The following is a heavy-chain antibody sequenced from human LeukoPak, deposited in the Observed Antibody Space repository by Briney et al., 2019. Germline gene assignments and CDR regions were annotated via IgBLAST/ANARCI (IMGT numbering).Heavy chain of an antibody. V-gene: IGHV4-34*01. D-gene: IGHD3-22*01. CDR3: ARGGFYDSSGYPNPLDY. CDR2: INHSGSA. Sequence: SETLSLTCAVYGGSPSGNYWNWIRQSPGKGLEWIGDINHSGSANYNPSLKSRVTISGDTSKNQFSLKLSSVTAADTAFYYCARGGFYDSSGYPNPLDYWGQGTLVTVSS. CDR1: GGSPSGNY. J-gene: IGHJ4*02.